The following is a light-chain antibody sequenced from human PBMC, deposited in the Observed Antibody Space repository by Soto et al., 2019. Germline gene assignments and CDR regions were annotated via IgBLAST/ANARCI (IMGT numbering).Light chain of an antibody. CDR2: AAS. CDR1: RDISSS. V-gene: IGKV1-9*01. Sequence: DIQLTQSPSFLSASVGDRVTITCRASRDISSSLAWYQKRTGKAPTLLIYAASTLQSGVPSRFSGSGSGTDFTLTISCLQSEDFATYYCQQYYSYPITFGQGTRLEIK. CDR3: QQYYSYPIT. J-gene: IGKJ5*01.